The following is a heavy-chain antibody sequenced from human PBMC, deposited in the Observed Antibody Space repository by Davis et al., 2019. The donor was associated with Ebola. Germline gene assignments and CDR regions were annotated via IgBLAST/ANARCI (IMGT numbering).Heavy chain of an antibody. J-gene: IGHJ4*02. D-gene: IGHD4-17*01. Sequence: SLKISCAASGFTFDDYAMHWVRQAPGKGLEWVSGISWNSDSRGYADSVKGRFTISRDNSKNTLYLQMNSLRTEDTAVYYCASLLGGSTVITPHPVDYWGQGTLVSVSS. CDR3: ASLLGGSTVITPHPVDY. CDR1: GFTFDDYA. CDR2: ISWNSDSR. V-gene: IGHV3-9*01.